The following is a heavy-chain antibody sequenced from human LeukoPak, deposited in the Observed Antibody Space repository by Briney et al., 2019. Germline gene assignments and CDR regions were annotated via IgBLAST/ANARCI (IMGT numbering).Heavy chain of an antibody. V-gene: IGHV3-74*01. D-gene: IGHD3-16*02. CDR3: ARGNSFSYPD. CDR1: GFTFTSFW. Sequence: GGSLRLSCAASGFTFTSFWMHWVRQAPGQGLVWVSRINNDGSGTSYADSVKGRITISRDNAKNTLFLQMNSLRAEDTAVYYCARGNSFSYPDWGQGTLVTVSS. CDR2: INNDGSGT. J-gene: IGHJ4*02.